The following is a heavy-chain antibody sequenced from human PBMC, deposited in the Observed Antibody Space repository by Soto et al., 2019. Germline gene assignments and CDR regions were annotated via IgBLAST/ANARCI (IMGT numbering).Heavy chain of an antibody. CDR1: GLTFRGYW. V-gene: IGHV3-7*01. CDR2: INEGGSAT. J-gene: IGHJ4*02. Sequence: VQLVESGGGLVQPGGSLRLSCAASGLTFRGYWMTWVRKAPGKGLEWVANINEGGSATYYVDSVKGRFTISRDNAENSLYLQMNSLRVEDTAVYYCASGGHVDYCGQGTLVTVSS. CDR3: ASGGHVDY. D-gene: IGHD3-16*01.